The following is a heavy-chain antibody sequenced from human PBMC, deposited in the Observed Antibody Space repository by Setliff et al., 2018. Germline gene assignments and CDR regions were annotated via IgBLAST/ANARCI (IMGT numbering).Heavy chain of an antibody. CDR1: GGTFSSYA. CDR2: IIPIFGTA. CDR3: ARCGYQLLPSIIAAAFDNACES. J-gene: IGHJ3*02. Sequence: SVKVSCKASGGTFSSYAISRVRQAPGQGLEWMGRIIPIFGTANYAQKFQGRVTITADKSTSTADMALSSLRSEDTAVYYCARCGYQLLPSIIAAAFDNACESWGQGTMVTVSS. D-gene: IGHD2-2*01. V-gene: IGHV1-69*06.